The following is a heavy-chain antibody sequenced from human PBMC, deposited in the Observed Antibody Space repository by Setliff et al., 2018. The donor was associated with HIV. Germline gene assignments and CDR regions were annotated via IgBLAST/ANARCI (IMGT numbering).Heavy chain of an antibody. CDR1: GGSFSGYS. D-gene: IGHD1-26*01. Sequence: SETLSLTCAVYGGSFSGYSWNWIRQSPGKGLEWIGEIFHSGRIDHNLSLQSRVTMSIDTSKSQVLLNLSSVTAADTAVYFCARRAVGVASTRMIDCWGQGTLVTVSS. J-gene: IGHJ4*02. CDR3: ARRAVGVASTRMIDC. V-gene: IGHV4-34*12. CDR2: IFHSGRI.